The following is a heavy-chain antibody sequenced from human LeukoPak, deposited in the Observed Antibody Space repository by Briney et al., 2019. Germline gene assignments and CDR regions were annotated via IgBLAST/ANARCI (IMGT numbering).Heavy chain of an antibody. D-gene: IGHD3-16*02. Sequence: ASVKVSCKASGYTFTSYGISWVRQAPGQGLEWVGWISAYNGNTNYAQKLQGRVTMTTDTSTSTAYMELRSLRSDDTAVYYCARDRRIMITFGGVIVRGFDYWGQGTLVTVSS. J-gene: IGHJ4*02. V-gene: IGHV1-18*01. CDR1: GYTFTSYG. CDR2: ISAYNGNT. CDR3: ARDRRIMITFGGVIVRGFDY.